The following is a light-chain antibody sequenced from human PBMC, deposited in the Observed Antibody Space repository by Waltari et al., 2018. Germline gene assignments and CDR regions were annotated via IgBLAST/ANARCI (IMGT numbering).Light chain of an antibody. CDR3: SSYTTSGTFGVV. V-gene: IGLV2-14*03. CDR1: SSDIGAYNY. Sequence: QSALTQPASVSGSPGQSLTISCAGGSSDIGAYNYVPWYQHHPGKAPKVLIYDVSNRPSGVSNRFSGSKSANTASLTISGLQADDEALYYCSSYTTSGTFGVVFGGGTKLTVL. J-gene: IGLJ3*02. CDR2: DVS.